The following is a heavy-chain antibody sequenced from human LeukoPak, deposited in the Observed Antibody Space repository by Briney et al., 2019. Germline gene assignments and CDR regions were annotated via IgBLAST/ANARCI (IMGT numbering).Heavy chain of an antibody. CDR3: AKDSKRNTPSSGWYGAFDY. Sequence: PGGSLRLSCAASGFTFSSYGMHWVRQAPGKGLEWVAVIWYDGSNKYYADSVKGRFTISRDNSKNTLYLQMNSLRAEDTAVYYCAKDSKRNTPSSGWYGAFDYWGQGALVTVSS. D-gene: IGHD6-19*01. CDR1: GFTFSSYG. J-gene: IGHJ4*02. V-gene: IGHV3-33*06. CDR2: IWYDGSNK.